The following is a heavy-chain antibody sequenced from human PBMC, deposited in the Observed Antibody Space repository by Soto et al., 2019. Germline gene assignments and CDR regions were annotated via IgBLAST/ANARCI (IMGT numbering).Heavy chain of an antibody. Sequence: EVQLVESGGGLVQPGGSLRLSCATSGFTFTNYWTHWVRQAPGEGLVWVSRISGDGSRTNYADSVKGRFTISRDNAKTSLYLQMNSLRADDTAVYYCARGAGGAYYLDYWGQGTPVTVSS. CDR3: ARGAGGAYYLDY. V-gene: IGHV3-74*01. CDR2: ISGDGSRT. J-gene: IGHJ4*02. CDR1: GFTFTNYW. D-gene: IGHD3-10*01.